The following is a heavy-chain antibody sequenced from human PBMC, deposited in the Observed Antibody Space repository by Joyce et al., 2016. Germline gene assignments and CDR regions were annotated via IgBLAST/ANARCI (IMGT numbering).Heavy chain of an antibody. CDR1: GFTFSSYA. D-gene: IGHD6-6*01. CDR2: ISYDGSNK. V-gene: IGHV3-30*04. J-gene: IGHJ4*02. CDR3: VKPPHLVGLY. Sequence: QVQLVESGGGVVQPGRFLRLSCAASGFTFSSYAMYWVRQAPGKGLRGVALISYDGSNKYYADSVKGRFTISRDNSKNTLYLQMNSLRAEDTAVYYCVKPPHLVGLYWGQGTLVTVSS.